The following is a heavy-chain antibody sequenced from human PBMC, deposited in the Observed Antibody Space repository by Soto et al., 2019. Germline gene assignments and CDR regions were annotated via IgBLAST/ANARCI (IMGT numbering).Heavy chain of an antibody. CDR3: ARVIRGAYYNSPLDT. CDR1: GSTFTGYF. CDR2: INPYSGGA. J-gene: IGHJ5*02. D-gene: IGHD3-10*01. V-gene: IGHV1-2*02. Sequence: ASVTGSCKASGSTFTGYFMHWVRQAPGQGLEWMGWINPYSGGADYAQSFQGRVTMTRDTSISTVYMELSRLRFDDTAVYYCARVIRGAYYNSPLDTWGQGTVVTVSS.